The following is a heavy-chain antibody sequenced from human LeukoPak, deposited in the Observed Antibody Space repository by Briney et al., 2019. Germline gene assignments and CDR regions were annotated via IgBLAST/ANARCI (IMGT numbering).Heavy chain of an antibody. CDR3: ARGAAAGTGMLGLSYYYYYYMDV. Sequence: ASVKVSCKASGHTFTSYGISWVRQAPGQGLEWMGWISAYNGNTNYAQKLQGRVTMTTDTSTSTTYMELRSLRSDDTAVYYCARGAAAGTGMLGLSYYYYYYMDVWGKGTTVTVSS. CDR2: ISAYNGNT. D-gene: IGHD6-13*01. CDR1: GHTFTSYG. J-gene: IGHJ6*03. V-gene: IGHV1-18*01.